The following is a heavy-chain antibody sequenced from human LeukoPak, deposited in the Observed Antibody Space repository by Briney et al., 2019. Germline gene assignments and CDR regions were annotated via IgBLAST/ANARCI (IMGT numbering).Heavy chain of an antibody. D-gene: IGHD4-23*01. CDR2: TYTGGTT. CDR3: ATGPTVATSSLF. CDR1: GFTVSGNY. V-gene: IGHV3-53*01. Sequence: GGSLRLSCAASGFTVSGNYVNWVRQAPGKGLEWVSFTYTGGTTFYTDSAKGRFTVSRDKSKNTLFLQMNSLRAGDTAVYYCATGPTVATSSLFWGQGTLVTVSS. J-gene: IGHJ4*02.